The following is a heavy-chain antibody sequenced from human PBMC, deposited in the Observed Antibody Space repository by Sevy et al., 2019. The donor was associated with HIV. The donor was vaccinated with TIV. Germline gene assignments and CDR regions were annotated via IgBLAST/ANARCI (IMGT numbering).Heavy chain of an antibody. CDR1: GFTFSDYH. Sequence: GGSLRLSCAASGFTFSDYHMNWIRQAPGKGLVWVSYISGISTYINYADSVKGRFTISRDNAKNTLFLEMNSLRAEDTAVYYWARRVTAHDGFDIWGQGTRVTVS. J-gene: IGHJ3*02. V-gene: IGHV3-11*06. D-gene: IGHD5-18*01. CDR3: ARRVTAHDGFDI. CDR2: ISGISTYI.